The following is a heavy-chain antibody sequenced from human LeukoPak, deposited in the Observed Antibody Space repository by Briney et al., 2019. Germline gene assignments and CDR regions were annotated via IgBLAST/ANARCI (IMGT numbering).Heavy chain of an antibody. CDR1: GGSISSSSYY. V-gene: IGHV4-39*01. J-gene: IGHJ6*02. D-gene: IGHD6-13*01. CDR2: IYYSGST. Sequence: PSETLSLTCTVSGGSISSSSYYWGWIRPPPGKGLEWIGSIYYSGSTYYNPSLKSRVTISVDTSKNQFSLKLSSVTAADTAVYYCARHRLAIAAAGTSSYYGMDVWGQGTTVTVSS. CDR3: ARHRLAIAAAGTSSYYGMDV.